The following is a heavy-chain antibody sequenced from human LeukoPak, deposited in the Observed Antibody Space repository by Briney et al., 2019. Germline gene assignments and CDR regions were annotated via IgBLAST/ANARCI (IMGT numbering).Heavy chain of an antibody. CDR2: IYYSGST. V-gene: IGHV4-59*01. CDR3: ARVGQWIDYYSYAMDV. CDR1: GGSISSYY. J-gene: IGHJ6*02. Sequence: ASETLSLTGTGSGGSISSYYWSWIRQPPGKGLEWIGYIYYSGSTNYNPSLKSRVTISVATSKNEFSLKLSYVTAADTAVYYCARVGQWIDYYSYAMDVWGHGTTVTVSS. D-gene: IGHD5-12*01.